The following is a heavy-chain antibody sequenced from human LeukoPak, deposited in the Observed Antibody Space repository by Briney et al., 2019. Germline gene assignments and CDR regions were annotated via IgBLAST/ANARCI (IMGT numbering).Heavy chain of an antibody. V-gene: IGHV3-23*01. CDR2: ISGSGGST. J-gene: IGHJ4*02. Sequence: GGSLRLSCAASGFTFSSYAMSWVRQAPGKGLEWVSAISGSGGSTYYADSVKGRFTISRDNSKNTLYLQMNSLRAEDTAVYHCAKENDYDFWSGQFDYWGQGTLVTVSS. CDR3: AKENDYDFWSGQFDY. D-gene: IGHD3-3*01. CDR1: GFTFSSYA.